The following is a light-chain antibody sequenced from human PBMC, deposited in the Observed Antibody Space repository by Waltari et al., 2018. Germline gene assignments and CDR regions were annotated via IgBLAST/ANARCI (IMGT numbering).Light chain of an antibody. V-gene: IGKV1-5*03. CDR2: KAS. J-gene: IGKJ2*01. Sequence: DIQTTQSHSSLSASVGDRVTITCRASQRISYWLAWYQQKPGKAPKLLVYKASSLESGVPSRFSGSVSGTEYTLTISSLQPDDFATYYCQQYNTYPATFGQGTKVEIK. CDR1: QRISYW. CDR3: QQYNTYPAT.